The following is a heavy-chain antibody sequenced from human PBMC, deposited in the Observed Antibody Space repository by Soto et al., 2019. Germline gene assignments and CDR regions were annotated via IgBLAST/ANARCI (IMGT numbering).Heavy chain of an antibody. J-gene: IGHJ5*02. CDR2: IYYGGST. CDR3: ARDTPYYDILTGYYSSWFDP. CDR1: GGSISSYY. Sequence: SETLSLTCTVSGGSISSYYWSWIRQPPGKGLEWIGYIYYGGSTNYNPSLKSRVTISVDTSKNQFSLKLSSVTAADTAVYYCARDTPYYDILTGYYSSWFDPWGQGTLVTVSS. D-gene: IGHD3-9*01. V-gene: IGHV4-59*01.